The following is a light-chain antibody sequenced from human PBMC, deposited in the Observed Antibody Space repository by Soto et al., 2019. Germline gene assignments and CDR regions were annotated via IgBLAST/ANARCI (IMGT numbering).Light chain of an antibody. Sequence: QSVLTQPASVSGSPGQSITISCTGTSNDVGGYNYVSWYQQHPGKAPKLMIYDVSNRPSGVSNRFSGSKSANTASLTISGLQTEDESDYYCSSYTGSSTYVXGTGTKLTVL. CDR2: DVS. J-gene: IGLJ1*01. V-gene: IGLV2-14*03. CDR1: SNDVGGYNY. CDR3: SSYTGSSTYV.